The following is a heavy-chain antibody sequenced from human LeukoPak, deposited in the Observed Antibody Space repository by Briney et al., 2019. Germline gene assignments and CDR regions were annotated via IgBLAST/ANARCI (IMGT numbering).Heavy chain of an antibody. J-gene: IGHJ4*02. Sequence: WGSLSLTCSGSGFTVSNFCRTWLRHAPGKGLEWVVNIRQDGSENFYEESVKGRFTIYRENAKSSLYLQRSRLRDEDTADYYCARDAGNSGYDHFDFWGQGTLVTVSS. D-gene: IGHD5-12*01. CDR3: ARDAGNSGYDHFDF. CDR1: GFTVSNFC. V-gene: IGHV3-7*04. CDR2: IRQDGSEN.